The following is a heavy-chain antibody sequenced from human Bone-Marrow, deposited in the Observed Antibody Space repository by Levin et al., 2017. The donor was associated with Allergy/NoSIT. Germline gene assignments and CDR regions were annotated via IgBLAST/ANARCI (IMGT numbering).Heavy chain of an antibody. CDR2: ISYDGSNK. CDR3: AREYYYDSYGMDV. Sequence: TGGSLRLSCAASGFTFSSYAMHWVRQAPGKGLEWVAVISYDGSNKYYADSVKGRFTISRDNSKNTLYLQMNSLRAEDTAVYYCAREYYYDSYGMDVWGQGTTVTVSS. V-gene: IGHV3-30-3*01. J-gene: IGHJ6*02. CDR1: GFTFSSYA.